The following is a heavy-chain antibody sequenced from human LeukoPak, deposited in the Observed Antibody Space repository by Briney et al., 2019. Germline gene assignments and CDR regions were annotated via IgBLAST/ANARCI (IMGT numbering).Heavy chain of an antibody. CDR1: GFIFNHHA. CDR3: AKDAQRGFDYSNSLEY. CDR2: IWSDKSNK. J-gene: IGHJ4*02. Sequence: GGSLRLSCAASGFIFNHHAMHWVRQAPGKGLEWVAVIWSDKSNKFYADSVRGRFTISRDDSRKTVYLQMDTMTVEDTAVYYCAKDAQRGFDYSNSLEYWGQGALVT. D-gene: IGHD4-11*01. V-gene: IGHV3-33*06.